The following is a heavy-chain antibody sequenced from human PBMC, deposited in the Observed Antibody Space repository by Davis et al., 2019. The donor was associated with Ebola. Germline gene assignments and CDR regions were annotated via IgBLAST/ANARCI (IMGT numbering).Heavy chain of an antibody. D-gene: IGHD2-2*01. Sequence: GGSLRLSCAASGFTVSSNYMSCVRQAPGKGLEWVAVIYSGGSAYYADSVKGRFTISRDNSKNTLYLQMNSLRAEDTAVYYCAGSTSSNDIYYYGMDVWGQGTTVTVSS. CDR2: IYSGGSA. V-gene: IGHV3-66*01. J-gene: IGHJ6*02. CDR3: AGSTSSNDIYYYGMDV. CDR1: GFTVSSNY.